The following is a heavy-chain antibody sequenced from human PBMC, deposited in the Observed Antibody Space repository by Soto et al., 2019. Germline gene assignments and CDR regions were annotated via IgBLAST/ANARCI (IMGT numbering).Heavy chain of an antibody. J-gene: IGHJ3*02. Sequence: ASVKVSCEASGYAITTSYLHWVRQAPEQRLDWMGFINPSGVTTSYARKFQGRITMTSDTSTSTVYMELSSLRSEDTAFYYCARSFYGDTRGRAFDIWGQGTMVTVSS. V-gene: IGHV1-46*03. D-gene: IGHD4-17*01. CDR2: INPSGVTT. CDR1: GYAITTSY. CDR3: ARSFYGDTRGRAFDI.